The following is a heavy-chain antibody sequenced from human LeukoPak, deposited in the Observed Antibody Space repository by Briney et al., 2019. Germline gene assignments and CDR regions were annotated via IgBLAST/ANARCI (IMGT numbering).Heavy chain of an antibody. J-gene: IGHJ4*02. D-gene: IGHD6-6*01. Sequence: SGPTLVNPTQTLTLTCTFSGFSLSTSGMCVSWIRQPPEKALEWLARIDWDDDKYYSTSLKTRLTISKDTSKNQVVLTMTNMDPVDTATYYCARSYSSSPEYYFDYWGQGTLVTVSS. CDR3: ARSYSSSPEYYFDY. CDR1: GFSLSTSGMC. V-gene: IGHV2-70*11. CDR2: IDWDDDK.